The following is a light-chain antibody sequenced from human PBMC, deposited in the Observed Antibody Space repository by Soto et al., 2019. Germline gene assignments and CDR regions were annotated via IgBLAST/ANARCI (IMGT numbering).Light chain of an antibody. CDR2: GAS. Sequence: VLTQSPGTLSLSPGERATLSCRASQTVSSNYLAWYQQKPGQAPRLPIYGASSRATGIPDRFSGSGSGTDFTLTISRLEPEDFAVYYCQQYGSSISYTFGQGTKLEIK. V-gene: IGKV3-20*01. J-gene: IGKJ2*01. CDR1: QTVSSNY. CDR3: QQYGSSISYT.